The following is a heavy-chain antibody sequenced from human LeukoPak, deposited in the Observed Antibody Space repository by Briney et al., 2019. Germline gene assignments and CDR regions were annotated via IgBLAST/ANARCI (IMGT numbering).Heavy chain of an antibody. CDR1: GFTFSSYS. CDR2: ISGSSSYI. J-gene: IGHJ4*02. Sequence: NPGGSLRLSCAASGFTFSSYSMNWVRQAPGKGLEWVSSISGSSSYIYYADSVGGRFTISRDNAKNSLYLQMDSLRDEDTAVYYCAATQQWLASWGQGTLVTVSS. D-gene: IGHD6-19*01. CDR3: AATQQWLAS. V-gene: IGHV3-21*01.